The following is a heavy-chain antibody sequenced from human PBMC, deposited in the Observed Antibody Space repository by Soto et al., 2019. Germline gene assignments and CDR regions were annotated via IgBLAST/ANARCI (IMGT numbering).Heavy chain of an antibody. J-gene: IGHJ6*04. CDR1: GGSISSGGYY. Sequence: NPSETLSLTCTVSGGSISSGGYYWSWIRQHPGKGLEWIGYIYYSGSTYYNPSLKSRVTISVDTSKNQFSLKLSSVTAADTAVYYCARDRVAAAGPAVWGKGTTVTVSS. D-gene: IGHD6-13*01. V-gene: IGHV4-31*03. CDR2: IYYSGST. CDR3: ARDRVAAAGPAV.